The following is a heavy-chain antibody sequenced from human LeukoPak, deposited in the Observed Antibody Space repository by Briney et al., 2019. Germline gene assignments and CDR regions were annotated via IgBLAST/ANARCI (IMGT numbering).Heavy chain of an antibody. Sequence: GGSLRLSCAPSGFTFSSYAMHWVRQAPGKGLEWVAVVSYDGSNKYYADSVKGRFTISRDNSKNTLYLQMNSLRAEDTAVYYCARDRVGLGAAAAWGGYFDYWGQGTLVTVSS. V-gene: IGHV3-30-3*01. CDR1: GFTFSSYA. J-gene: IGHJ4*02. D-gene: IGHD6-13*01. CDR2: VSYDGSNK. CDR3: ARDRVGLGAAAAWGGYFDY.